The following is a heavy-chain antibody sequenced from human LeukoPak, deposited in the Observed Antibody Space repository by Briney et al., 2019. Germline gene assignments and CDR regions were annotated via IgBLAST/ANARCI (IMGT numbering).Heavy chain of an antibody. J-gene: IGHJ6*02. CDR3: AKDSPSYCSGGSCYSKYYYGMDV. CDR2: ISGDGGST. CDR1: GFTLDDYA. Sequence: GSLRLSCAASGFTLDDYAMHWVRQAPGKGLEWVSLISGDGGSTYYADSVKGRFTISRDNSKNSLYLQMNSLRTEDTALYYCAKDSPSYCSGGSCYSKYYYGMDVWGQGTTVTVSS. D-gene: IGHD2-15*01. V-gene: IGHV3-43*02.